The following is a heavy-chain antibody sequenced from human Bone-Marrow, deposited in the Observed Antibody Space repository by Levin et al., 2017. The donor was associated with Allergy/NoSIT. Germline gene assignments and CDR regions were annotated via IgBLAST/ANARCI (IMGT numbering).Heavy chain of an antibody. Sequence: NPGGSLRLSCAVSGGSISSNNWWSWVRQPPGKELEWIGEISHSGSTNYNPSLKSRIIISVDNSKNQFSLKLKSVTAADTAVYYCARDGSFNYYGMDVWGQGTTVTVS. CDR1: GGSISSNNW. D-gene: IGHD1-26*01. CDR3: ARDGSFNYYGMDV. J-gene: IGHJ6*02. CDR2: ISHSGST. V-gene: IGHV4-4*02.